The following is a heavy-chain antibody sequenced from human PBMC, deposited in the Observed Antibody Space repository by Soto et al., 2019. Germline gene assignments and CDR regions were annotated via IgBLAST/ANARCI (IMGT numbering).Heavy chain of an antibody. Sequence: QVQLVESGGGVVQPGRSLRLSCAASGFIFSNYGMHWGRQAPGKGLEWVAVIWYDGSHESYADSVKGRFTISRDNSKNTLFLQMNSLRAEDTAVYYCARDRYSYYSRDYQGVGWYFDLWGRGTLVNVSS. CDR1: GFIFSNYG. J-gene: IGHJ2*01. CDR3: ARDRYSYYSRDYQGVGWYFDL. V-gene: IGHV3-33*01. D-gene: IGHD3-22*01. CDR2: IWYDGSHE.